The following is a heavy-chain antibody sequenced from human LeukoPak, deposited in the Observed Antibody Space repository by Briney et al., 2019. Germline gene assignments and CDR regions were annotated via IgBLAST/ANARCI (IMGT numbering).Heavy chain of an antibody. CDR3: ARPSWLAY. Sequence: GGSLRLSCAASGFTFSSYWMSWVSQFPGKGLEWVASIKQDGSEKYYVDSVKGRFTISRDNAKKSLYLQMNSLRVEDTAVYYCARPSWLAYWGQGTLVTVSS. V-gene: IGHV3-7*04. CDR2: IKQDGSEK. J-gene: IGHJ4*02. CDR1: GFTFSSYW. D-gene: IGHD6-19*01.